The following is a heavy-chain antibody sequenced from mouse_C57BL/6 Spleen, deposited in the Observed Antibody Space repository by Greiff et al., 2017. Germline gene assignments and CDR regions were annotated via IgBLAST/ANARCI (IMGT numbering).Heavy chain of an antibody. CDR1: GYTFTSYW. CDR3: ARRVGRRDWYFDV. CDR2: IYPGSGST. J-gene: IGHJ1*03. Sequence: VQLQQPGAELVKPGASVKMSCKASGYTFTSYWITWVKQRPGQGLEWIGDIYPGSGSTNYNEKFKSKATLTVDTSSSTAYMQLSSLTSEDSAVYYCARRVGRRDWYFDVWGTGTTVTVSS. V-gene: IGHV1-55*01. D-gene: IGHD4-1*01.